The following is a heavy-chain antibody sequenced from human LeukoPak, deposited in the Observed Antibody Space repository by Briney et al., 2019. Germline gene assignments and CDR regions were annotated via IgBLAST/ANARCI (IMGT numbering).Heavy chain of an antibody. J-gene: IGHJ4*02. V-gene: IGHV1-18*04. Sequence: ASVKVSCKTSGYVFTTYGITWVRQAPGQGLQWMGWISAHSGNTKYAEKFQGRVTLTTDTSTGTAYLELGSLTSDDTAVYYCARDLSSGGWTLEFDYWGQGTQVTVAS. CDR3: ARDLSSGGWTLEFDY. CDR2: ISAHSGNT. D-gene: IGHD6-25*01. CDR1: GYVFTTYG.